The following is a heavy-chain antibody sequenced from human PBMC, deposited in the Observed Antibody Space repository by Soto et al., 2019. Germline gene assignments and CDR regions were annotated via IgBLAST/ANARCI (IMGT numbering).Heavy chain of an antibody. CDR2: IIPIFGTS. CDR1: GGTFSSYA. J-gene: IGHJ4*02. V-gene: IGHV1-69*13. CDR3: ARDGVAEVAPKD. Sequence: GASVKVSCKASGGTFSSYAVSWVRQAPGHGLEWMGGIIPIFGTSNYAQKFQGRVTITADESTSTAYMELSRLRSEDTAVYYCARDGVAEVAPKDWRQGTLVPVSS. D-gene: IGHD6-13*01.